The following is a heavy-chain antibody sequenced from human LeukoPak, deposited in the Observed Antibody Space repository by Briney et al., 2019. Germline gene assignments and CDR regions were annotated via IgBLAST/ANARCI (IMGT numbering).Heavy chain of an antibody. J-gene: IGHJ4*02. CDR1: GFTFSSYA. CDR3: AKPSLDIVVVPAAFDY. D-gene: IGHD2-2*03. Sequence: GGSLRLSCAASGFTFSSYAMSWVRQAPGKGLEWVSAISGSGGSTYYADSVKGRFTISRDNSKNTLYLQMNSLRAEDTAVYYCAKPSLDIVVVPAAFDYWGQGTLVTVSS. V-gene: IGHV3-23*01. CDR2: ISGSGGST.